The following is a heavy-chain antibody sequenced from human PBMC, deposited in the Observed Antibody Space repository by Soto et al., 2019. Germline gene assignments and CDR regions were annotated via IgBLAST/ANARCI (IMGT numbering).Heavy chain of an antibody. V-gene: IGHV1-18*01. CDR2: ISAYNGNT. J-gene: IGHJ3*02. D-gene: IGHD5-18*01. Sequence: QVQLVQSGAEVKKPGASVKVSCKASGYTFTSYGISWVRQAPGQGLEWMGWISAYNGNTNYAQKLQGRVTMTTDTSTSTAYMELRSLRSDDTAVYYCARDRRRGAMVSRQPAGVGAFDIWGQGTMVTVSS. CDR1: GYTFTSYG. CDR3: ARDRRRGAMVSRQPAGVGAFDI.